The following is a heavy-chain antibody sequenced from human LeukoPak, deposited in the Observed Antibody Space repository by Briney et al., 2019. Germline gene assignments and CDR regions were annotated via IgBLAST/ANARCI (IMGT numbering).Heavy chain of an antibody. V-gene: IGHV3-23*01. J-gene: IGHJ4*02. CDR3: AKTTTGYSSGRFPGWPVDY. CDR2: IFGSGGST. CDR1: GFTFSSYA. Sequence: GGSLRLSCAASGFTFSSYAVYWVRQAPGKGLEWVSGIFGSGGSTHYADSVKGRFTISRDNSKNTVYLQMNSLRAEDTAVYYCAKTTTGYSSGRFPGWPVDYWGQGTLVTVSS. D-gene: IGHD6-19*01.